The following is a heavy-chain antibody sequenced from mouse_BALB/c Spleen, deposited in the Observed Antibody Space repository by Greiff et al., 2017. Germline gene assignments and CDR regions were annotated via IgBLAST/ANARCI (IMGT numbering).Heavy chain of an antibody. V-gene: IGHV1-9*01. D-gene: IGHD2-4*01. CDR1: GYTFSSYW. CDR3: AREDYGFAY. CDR2: ILPGSGST. J-gene: IGHJ3*01. Sequence: QVQLKQSGAELMKPGASVKISCKATGYTFSSYWIEWVKQRPGHGLEWIGEILPGSGSTNYNEKFKGKATFTADTSSNTAYMQLSSLTSEDSAVYYCAREDYGFAYWGQGTLVTVSA.